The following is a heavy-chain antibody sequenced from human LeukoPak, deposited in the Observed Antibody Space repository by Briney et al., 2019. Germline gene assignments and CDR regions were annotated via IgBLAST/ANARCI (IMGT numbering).Heavy chain of an antibody. CDR1: GYTFTGNY. D-gene: IGHD1-14*01. CDR2: INPNSGGT. Sequence: ASVKVSCKASGYTFTGNYMHWVRQAPGQGLEWMGWINPNSGGTNYAQKFQGRVTMTRDTSISTAYMEVSRLRFDDTAMYYCARDLRTSELIYWGQGTLVTVSS. CDR3: ARDLRTSELIY. V-gene: IGHV1-2*02. J-gene: IGHJ4*02.